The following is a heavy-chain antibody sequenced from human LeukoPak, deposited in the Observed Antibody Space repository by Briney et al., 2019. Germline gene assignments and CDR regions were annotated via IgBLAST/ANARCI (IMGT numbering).Heavy chain of an antibody. V-gene: IGHV4-34*01. CDR1: GGSFSGYY. CDR3: ARGAVGALYYYYYMDV. J-gene: IGHJ6*03. D-gene: IGHD1-26*01. CDR2: INHSGST. Sequence: SETLSLTCAVYGGSFSGYYWSWIRQPPGKGLEWIGEINHSGSTNYNPSLKSRVTISVDTSKNQFSLKLSSVTAADTAVYYCARGAVGALYYYYYMDVWGKGTTVTDSS.